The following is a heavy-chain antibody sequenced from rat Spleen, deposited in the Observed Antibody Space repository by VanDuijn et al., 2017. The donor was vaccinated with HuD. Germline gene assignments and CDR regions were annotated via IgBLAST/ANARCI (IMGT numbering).Heavy chain of an antibody. V-gene: IGHV5S13*01. D-gene: IGHD4-3*01. CDR3: VRQDTSGYSNWFAY. CDR2: ISPSGVT. CDR1: GFTFRNFD. Sequence: EVQLVESGGGLVQPGRSLKLSCEASGFTFRNFDMAWVRQAPTKGLEWVASISPSGVTYYRDSVKGRFTVSRENAKNSLYLLVDSLRSEDTATYYCVRQDTSGYSNWFAYWGQGTLVTVSS. J-gene: IGHJ3*01.